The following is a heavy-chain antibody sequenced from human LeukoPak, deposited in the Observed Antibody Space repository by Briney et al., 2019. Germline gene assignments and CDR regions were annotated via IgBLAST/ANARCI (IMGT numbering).Heavy chain of an antibody. J-gene: IGHJ4*02. V-gene: IGHV3-73*01. D-gene: IGHD4-17*01. CDR3: TRQPYGDYYFDF. CDR1: GFTFSASG. Sequence: GGSLRLSCAASGFTFSASGINWVRQASGKGLEWVGRIRSKANSYATAYAASVKGRFTISKDDSKNTAYLQMNSLKTEDTAVYYCTRQPYGDYYFDFWGQGTLVSVSS. CDR2: IRSKANSYAT.